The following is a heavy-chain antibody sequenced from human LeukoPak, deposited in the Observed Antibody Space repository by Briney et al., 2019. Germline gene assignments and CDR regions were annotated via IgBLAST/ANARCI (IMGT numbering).Heavy chain of an antibody. J-gene: IGHJ4*02. V-gene: IGHV4-30-4*01. CDR1: GGSISSGDYY. D-gene: IGHD3-9*01. Sequence: PSETLSLTCTVSGGSISSGDYYWSWIRQPPGKGLEWIGYIYYSGSTYYNPSLKSRVTISVDTSKNQFSLKLSSVTAADTAVYHCARGRYFDWLPQLDYWGQGTLVTVSS. CDR3: ARGRYFDWLPQLDY. CDR2: IYYSGST.